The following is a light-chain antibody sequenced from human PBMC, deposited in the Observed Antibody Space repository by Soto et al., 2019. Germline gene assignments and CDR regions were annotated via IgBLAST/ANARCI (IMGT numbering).Light chain of an antibody. J-gene: IGKJ1*01. Sequence: EIVMTQSPATLSVSPGERATLSCRASQSVNSNYLAWYQQKPGQAPRLLIYGISKRATDIPDRFSGSGSGTEFTLTISSLQPEDFATYYCQQYNGYSTWTFGQGTKVDIK. V-gene: IGKV3D-15*01. CDR3: QQYNGYSTWT. CDR2: GIS. CDR1: QSVNSN.